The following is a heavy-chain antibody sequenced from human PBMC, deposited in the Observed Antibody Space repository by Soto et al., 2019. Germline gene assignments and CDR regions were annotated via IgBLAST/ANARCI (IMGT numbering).Heavy chain of an antibody. CDR3: ARAGNTNNPRKVLLKDY. J-gene: IGHJ4*02. Sequence: ASVKVSCKASGYTFTGYYMHWVRQAPGQGPEWMGWINPNSGGTNYAQKFQGRVTMTRDTSISTAYMELSRLRSDDTAVYYCARAGNTNNPRKVLLKDYWGQGTLVTVSS. CDR1: GYTFTGYY. D-gene: IGHD3-10*01. V-gene: IGHV1-2*02. CDR2: INPNSGGT.